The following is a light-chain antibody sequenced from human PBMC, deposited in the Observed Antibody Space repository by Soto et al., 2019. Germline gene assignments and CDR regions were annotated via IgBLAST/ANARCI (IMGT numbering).Light chain of an antibody. V-gene: IGKV1-39*01. CDR3: QQSYSTLPWT. Sequence: IQVTQSPSSLSASVGDRVTITCRASQGISSYLAWYQQKPGKAPKLLIYAASSLQSGVPSRFSGSGSGTDFTLTISSLQPEDFATYYCQQSYSTLPWTFGQGTKVDI. CDR2: AAS. CDR1: QGISSY. J-gene: IGKJ1*01.